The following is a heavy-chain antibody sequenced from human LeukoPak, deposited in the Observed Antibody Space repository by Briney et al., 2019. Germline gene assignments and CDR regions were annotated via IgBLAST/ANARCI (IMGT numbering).Heavy chain of an antibody. D-gene: IGHD5-18*01. Sequence: GASVKVSCKASGYTFTSYDINWVRQATGQGLEWMGWMNPNSGSTGYAQKFQGRVTMTRNTSISTAYMELSSLRSEDTAVYYCARAESGYGAFDIWGQGTMVTVSS. V-gene: IGHV1-8*01. CDR1: GYTFTSYD. J-gene: IGHJ3*02. CDR3: ARAESGYGAFDI. CDR2: MNPNSGST.